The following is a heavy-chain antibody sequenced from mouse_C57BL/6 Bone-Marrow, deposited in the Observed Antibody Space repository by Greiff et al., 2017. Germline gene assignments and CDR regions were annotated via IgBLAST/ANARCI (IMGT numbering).Heavy chain of an antibody. Sequence: QVQLQQPGAELVKPGASVKLSCKASGYTFTSYWMQWVKQRPGQGLEWIGEIDPSDSYTNYNQKFKGKATLTVDNSSSTAYMQLISLTYEDSAVYYCARTGYYGSERDFDYGGQGTTLTVSS. J-gene: IGHJ2*01. D-gene: IGHD2-1*01. CDR1: GYTFTSYW. CDR3: ARTGYYGSERDFDY. CDR2: IDPSDSYT. V-gene: IGHV1-50*01.